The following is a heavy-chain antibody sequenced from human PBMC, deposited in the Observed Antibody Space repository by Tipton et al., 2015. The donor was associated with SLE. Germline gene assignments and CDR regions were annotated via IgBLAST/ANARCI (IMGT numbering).Heavy chain of an antibody. V-gene: IGHV3-7*03. CDR1: GFTFSSYW. CDR3: ARAPKGEQWLGYFDY. D-gene: IGHD6-19*01. J-gene: IGHJ4*02. Sequence: SLRLSCAASGFTFSSYWMSWVRQAPGKGLEWVANIKQDGSEKYYVDSVKGRFTISRDNAKNSLYLQMNSLRAEDTAVYYCARAPKGEQWLGYFDYWGQGTLVTVSS. CDR2: IKQDGSEK.